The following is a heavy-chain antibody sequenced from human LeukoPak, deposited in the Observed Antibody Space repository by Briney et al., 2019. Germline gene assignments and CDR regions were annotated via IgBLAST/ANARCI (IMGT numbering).Heavy chain of an antibody. J-gene: IGHJ6*02. Sequence: MTSETLSLTCAVSGGSMSRNSYSWTWIRQPPGKGLEWIGYIYQSGSTSYNPSLKSRVIISADRSKNQFSLRLSSVTAADTAVYYCATYSYGSVMDVWGQGTAVTVSS. CDR2: IYQSGST. D-gene: IGHD5-18*01. V-gene: IGHV4-30-2*01. CDR1: GGSMSRNSYS. CDR3: ATYSYGSVMDV.